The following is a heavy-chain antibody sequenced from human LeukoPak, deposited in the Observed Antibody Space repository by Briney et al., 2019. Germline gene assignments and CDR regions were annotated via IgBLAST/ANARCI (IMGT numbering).Heavy chain of an antibody. D-gene: IGHD5-12*01. CDR1: GGSISSGGYY. Sequence: SETLSLTCTVSGGSISSGGYYWSWIRQHPGKGLEWIGYIYYSGSTYYNPSLKSRVTISVDTSKNQFSLKLSSVTAADTAVYYCARGGGYSGYGAFGIWGQGTMVTVSS. CDR3: ARGGGYSGYGAFGI. J-gene: IGHJ3*02. CDR2: IYYSGST. V-gene: IGHV4-31*03.